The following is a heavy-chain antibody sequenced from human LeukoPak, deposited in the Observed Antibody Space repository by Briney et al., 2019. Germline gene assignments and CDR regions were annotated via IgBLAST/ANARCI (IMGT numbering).Heavy chain of an antibody. Sequence: GGSLRLSCAASGFTFSSYEMNWVRQAPGKGLEWVSSISSSSSYIYYADSVKGRFTISRDYAKNSLYLQMNSLGAEDTAVYFCARGPSGWYYFDYWGQGTLVTVSS. CDR3: ARGPSGWYYFDY. V-gene: IGHV3-21*01. CDR1: GFTFSSYE. J-gene: IGHJ4*02. D-gene: IGHD6-19*01. CDR2: ISSSSSYI.